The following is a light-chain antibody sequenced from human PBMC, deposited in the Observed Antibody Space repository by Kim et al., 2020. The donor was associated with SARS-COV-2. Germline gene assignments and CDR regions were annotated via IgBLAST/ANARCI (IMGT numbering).Light chain of an antibody. Sequence: EIVLTQSPATLSLSPGERATLSCRASQSVTRFLTWYQQKPGQAPRLLIYDASNRATGIPARFSGSGSGTDFTLTISGLEPEDFAVYYCQQRSNGPLTFGGRATVDIK. J-gene: IGKJ4*01. CDR2: DAS. CDR3: QQRSNGPLT. CDR1: QSVTRF. V-gene: IGKV3-11*01.